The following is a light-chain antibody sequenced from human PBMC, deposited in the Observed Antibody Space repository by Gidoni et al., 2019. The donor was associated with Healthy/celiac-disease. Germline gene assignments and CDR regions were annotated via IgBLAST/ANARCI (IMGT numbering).Light chain of an antibody. CDR1: QSISSW. CDR3: QQYNSYPIFT. J-gene: IGKJ3*01. V-gene: IGKV1-5*03. Sequence: DIQMTQSPSTLSASVGDRVTITCRASQSISSWLAWYQQKPGKAPKLLIDKASSLESGVPSRFSGSGSGTEFTLTISSLQPDDCATYYCQQYNSYPIFTFXPXTKVDIK. CDR2: KAS.